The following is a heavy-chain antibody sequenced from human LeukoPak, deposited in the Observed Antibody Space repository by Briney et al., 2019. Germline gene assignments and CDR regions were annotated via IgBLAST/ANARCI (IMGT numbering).Heavy chain of an antibody. CDR2: MNPNSGNT. V-gene: IGHV1-8*01. D-gene: IGHD3-3*01. Sequence: ASVNVSCKASGYTFTSYDINWVRQATGQGLEWMGWMNPNSGNTGYAQKFQGRVTMTRNTSISTAYMELSSLRSEDTAVYYCARAYDFWSGYYYYYYGMDVWGQGTTVTVSS. CDR3: ARAYDFWSGYYYYYYGMDV. J-gene: IGHJ6*02. CDR1: GYTFTSYD.